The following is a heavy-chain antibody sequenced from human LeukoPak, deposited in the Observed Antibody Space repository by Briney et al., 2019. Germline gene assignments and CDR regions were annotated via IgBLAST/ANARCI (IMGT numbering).Heavy chain of an antibody. CDR1: GGSISSYY. V-gene: IGHV4-59*08. D-gene: IGHD3-16*01. J-gene: IGHJ4*02. Sequence: PSETLSLTCTVSGGSISSYYWSWIRQPPGKGLEWIGYIYDSGSTNYNPSLKSRVTISVDTSSHQFSLKLTSVTAADTAVYYCARGGMPIDYWGQGTLVTVSS. CDR3: ARGGMPIDY. CDR2: IYDSGST.